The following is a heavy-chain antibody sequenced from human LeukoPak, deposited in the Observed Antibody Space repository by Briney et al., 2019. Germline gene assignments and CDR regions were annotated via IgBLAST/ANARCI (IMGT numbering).Heavy chain of an antibody. J-gene: IGHJ4*02. CDR1: GYTFSNYD. CDR2: INAGNGNT. CDR3: VRVGYDSSGYYSFDY. D-gene: IGHD3-22*01. V-gene: IGHV1-3*01. Sequence: ASVTVSCKASGYTFSNYDISWVRQAPGQRLGWMGWINAGNGNTKYSQKFQGRVTITRDTSASTAYMELSSLRSEDTAVYYCVRVGYDSSGYYSFDYWGQGTLVTVSS.